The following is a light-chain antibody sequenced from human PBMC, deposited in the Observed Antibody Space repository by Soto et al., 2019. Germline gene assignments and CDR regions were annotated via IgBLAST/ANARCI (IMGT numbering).Light chain of an antibody. CDR1: QGIRVD. Sequence: AIQMTQSPSSLSASVGDRVTITCRASQGIRVDLGWYQQKPGKAPKLLIYTASSLESGVPSRFSGSGSGTEFTLIISGLQPDDYATYYCQQYTNTNNPWMFGQGTKVDIK. J-gene: IGKJ1*01. CDR3: QQYTNTNNPWM. V-gene: IGKV1-6*01. CDR2: TAS.